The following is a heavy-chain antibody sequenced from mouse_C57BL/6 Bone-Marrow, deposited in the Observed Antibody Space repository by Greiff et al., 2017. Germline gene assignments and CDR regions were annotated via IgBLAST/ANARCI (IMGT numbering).Heavy chain of an antibody. V-gene: IGHV5-15*04. CDR1: GFTFSDYG. Sequence: EVMLVESGGGLVQPGGSLKLSCAASGFTFSDYGMAWVRQAPRKGPEWVAFISNLAYSIYYADTVTGRFTISRENAKNTLYLEMSSLRSEDTAMYYCARTGSSHYYAMDYWGQGTSVTVSS. CDR3: ARTGSSHYYAMDY. D-gene: IGHD1-1*01. CDR2: ISNLAYSI. J-gene: IGHJ4*01.